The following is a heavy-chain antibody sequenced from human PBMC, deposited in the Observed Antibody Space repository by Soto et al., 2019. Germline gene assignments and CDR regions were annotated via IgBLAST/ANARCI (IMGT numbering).Heavy chain of an antibody. V-gene: IGHV4-59*08. CDR2: IYYTGST. D-gene: IGHD2-2*01. CDR1: GGSISSYY. CDR3: ASRPIGYEGNWFDP. J-gene: IGHJ5*02. Sequence: SETLSLLCTVSGGSISSYYWSWIRQPPGKGLEWIGYIYYTGSTKYNPSLKSRVTISVDTSKNHFSLKLSSVTAADTAVYYCASRPIGYEGNWFDPWGQGTLVTVSS.